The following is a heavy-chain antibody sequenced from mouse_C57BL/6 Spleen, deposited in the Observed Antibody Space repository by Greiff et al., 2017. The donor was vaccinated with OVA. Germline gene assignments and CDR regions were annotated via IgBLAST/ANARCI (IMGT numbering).Heavy chain of an antibody. Sequence: VKLQQSGPELVKPGASVKISCKASGYAFSSSWMNWVKQRPGKGLEWIGRIYPGDGDTNYNGKFKGKATLTADKSSSTAYMQLSSLTSEDSAVYFCARSRQPSYAMDYWGQGTSVTVSS. CDR1: GYAFSSSW. V-gene: IGHV1-82*01. CDR2: IYPGDGDT. D-gene: IGHD3-2*01. J-gene: IGHJ4*01. CDR3: ARSRQPSYAMDY.